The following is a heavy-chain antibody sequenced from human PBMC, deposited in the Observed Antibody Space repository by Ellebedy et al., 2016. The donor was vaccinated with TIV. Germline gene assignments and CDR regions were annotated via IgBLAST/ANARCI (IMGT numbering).Heavy chain of an antibody. CDR3: TTGLYLYDSSGYPIDAFDI. V-gene: IGHV3-15*07. CDR1: GFTFSNAW. J-gene: IGHJ3*02. D-gene: IGHD3-22*01. Sequence: GESLKISXAASGFTFSNAWMNWVRQAPGKGLEWVGRIKNKTDGGTTDYAAPVKGRFTISRDDSKNTLYLQMNSLKTEDTAVYYCTTGLYLYDSSGYPIDAFDIWGQGTMVTVSS. CDR2: IKNKTDGGTT.